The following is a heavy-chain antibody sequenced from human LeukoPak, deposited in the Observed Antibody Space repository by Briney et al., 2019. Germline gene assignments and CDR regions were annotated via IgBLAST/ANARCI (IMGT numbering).Heavy chain of an antibody. CDR1: GGTFSSYA. CDR3: ARVPRSGSYDYYYYGMDV. Sequence: GASVKVSCKASGGTFSSYAISWVRQAPGQGLEWMGGIIPIFGTANYAQKFQGRVTITADESTSTAYMELSSLRSEDTAVYYCARVPRSGSYDYYYYGMDVWGQGTTVTVSS. CDR2: IIPIFGTA. V-gene: IGHV1-69*13. J-gene: IGHJ6*02. D-gene: IGHD3-10*01.